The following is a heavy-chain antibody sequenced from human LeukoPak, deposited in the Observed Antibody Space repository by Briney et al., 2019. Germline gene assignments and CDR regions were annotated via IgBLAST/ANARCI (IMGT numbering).Heavy chain of an antibody. D-gene: IGHD2-2*01. Sequence: ASVTVSCKASGYTFTSYYMHWVRQAPGQGLEWMGIINPSGGSTSYAQKSQGRVTMTRDTSTSTVYMELSSLRSEDTAVYYCARSRNDAFDIWGQGTMVTVSS. CDR1: GYTFTSYY. CDR3: ARSRNDAFDI. V-gene: IGHV1-46*01. J-gene: IGHJ3*02. CDR2: INPSGGST.